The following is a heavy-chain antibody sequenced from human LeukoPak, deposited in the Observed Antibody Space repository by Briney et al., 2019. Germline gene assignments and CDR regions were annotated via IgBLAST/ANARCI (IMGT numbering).Heavy chain of an antibody. D-gene: IGHD6-19*01. J-gene: IGHJ4*02. CDR1: GFTFSDYY. CDR2: ISSSGSTI. Sequence: PGGSLRLSCAASGFTFSDYYMSWIRQAPGKGLEWVSYISSSGSTIYYAGSVKGRFTISRDNAKNSLYLQMNSLRAEDTAVYYCARDQVAVAGTFDYWGQGTLVTVSS. V-gene: IGHV3-11*01. CDR3: ARDQVAVAGTFDY.